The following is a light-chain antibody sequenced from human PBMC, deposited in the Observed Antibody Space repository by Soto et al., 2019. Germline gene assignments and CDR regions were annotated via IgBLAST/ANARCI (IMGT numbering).Light chain of an antibody. CDR1: ERVTSSF. J-gene: IGKJ2*01. CDR2: GAS. V-gene: IGKV3-20*01. CDR3: QQYGSSLYT. Sequence: EIVLTQSPGTLSLSPGERATLSCRASERVTSSFLAWYQQKPGQAPRILVHGASSRATGIPDRFSGSGSGTDFTLTISRLEPEDFAVYYCQQYGSSLYTFGQGTKLEIK.